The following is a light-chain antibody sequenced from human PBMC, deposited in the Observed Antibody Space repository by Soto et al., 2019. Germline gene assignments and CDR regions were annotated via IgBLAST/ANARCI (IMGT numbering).Light chain of an antibody. V-gene: IGLV2-14*03. CDR1: ISDVGGYNF. Sequence: QSVLTQPASVSGSPGQSITISCTGTISDVGGYNFVSWYQQYPGKAPKLMICDVRNRPSGVSNRFSGSKSGNTASLTISGLQAEDEADYYCSSFTGSNYVFGTGTKLTVL. J-gene: IGLJ1*01. CDR3: SSFTGSNYV. CDR2: DVR.